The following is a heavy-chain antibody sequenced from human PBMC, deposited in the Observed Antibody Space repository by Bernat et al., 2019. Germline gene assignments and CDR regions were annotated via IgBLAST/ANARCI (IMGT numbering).Heavy chain of an antibody. D-gene: IGHD2-2*01. CDR3: ARGENIVVVPAAMGANWFDP. CDR1: AGSISSNNYF. Sequence: QVQLQESGPGLVKPSETLSLTCTVSAGSISSNNYFWGWIREPPGKGLEWIGSVYSSGSTYYNPSLKSRVTISVDTSKNQFSLKLSSVTAADTAVYYCARGENIVVVPAAMGANWFDPWGQGTLVTVSS. J-gene: IGHJ5*02. CDR2: VYSSGST. V-gene: IGHV4-39*07.